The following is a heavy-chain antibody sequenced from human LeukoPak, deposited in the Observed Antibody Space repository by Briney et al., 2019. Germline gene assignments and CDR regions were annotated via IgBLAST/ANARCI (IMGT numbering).Heavy chain of an antibody. V-gene: IGHV1-2*02. J-gene: IGHJ4*02. CDR1: GYTFTSYA. CDR3: ARGKAAAGTG. CDR2: INPNSGGT. D-gene: IGHD6-13*01. Sequence: ASVKVSCKASGYTFTSYAISWVRQAPGQGLEWMGWINPNSGGTNYAQKFQGRVTMTRDTSISTAYMELSRLRSDDTAVYYCARGKAAAGTGWGQGTLVTVSS.